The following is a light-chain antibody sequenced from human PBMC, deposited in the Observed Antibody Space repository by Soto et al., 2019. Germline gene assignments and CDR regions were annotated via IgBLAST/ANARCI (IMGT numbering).Light chain of an antibody. Sequence: EIVLTQSPGTLSLSPGERATLSCRASQSVSSSYLAWYQQKPGQAPRLLIYGASSRATGIPDRFSGSGSGTDFTLTISRLEPEDFAVYYCQQYGSSPVYTFCQGTKLEIK. CDR3: QQYGSSPVYT. V-gene: IGKV3-20*01. CDR2: GAS. CDR1: QSVSSSY. J-gene: IGKJ2*01.